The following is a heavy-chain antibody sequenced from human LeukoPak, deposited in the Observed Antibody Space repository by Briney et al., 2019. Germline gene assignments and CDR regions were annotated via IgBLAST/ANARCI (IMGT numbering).Heavy chain of an antibody. CDR2: ISYDGSNK. D-gene: IGHD3-9*01. Sequence: GGSLRLSCAASGFTFSSYGMHWVRQAPGKGLAWVAVISYDGSNKYYADSVKGRFTISRDNSKNTLYLQMNSLRAEDTAVYYCAKEERDYDILTGYLNSYYYYGMDVWGQGTTVTVSS. J-gene: IGHJ6*02. V-gene: IGHV3-30*18. CDR1: GFTFSSYG. CDR3: AKEERDYDILTGYLNSYYYYGMDV.